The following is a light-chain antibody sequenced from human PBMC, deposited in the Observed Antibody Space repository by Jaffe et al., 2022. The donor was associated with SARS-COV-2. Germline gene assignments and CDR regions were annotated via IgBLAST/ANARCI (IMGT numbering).Light chain of an antibody. Sequence: DIVMTQSPDSLAVSLGERATINCKSSQSVLYSSNNKNYLAWYQQKPGQPPKLLIYWASTRESGVPDRFSGSGSGTDFTLTINSLQAEDVAVYYCQQYYSTVTFGGGTKVEIK. CDR1: QSVLYSSNNKNY. V-gene: IGKV4-1*01. CDR2: WAS. CDR3: QQYYSTVT. J-gene: IGKJ4*01.